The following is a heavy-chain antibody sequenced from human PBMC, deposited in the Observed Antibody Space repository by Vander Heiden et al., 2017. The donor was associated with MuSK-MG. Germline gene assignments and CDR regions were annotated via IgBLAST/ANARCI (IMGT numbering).Heavy chain of an antibody. Sequence: QITLKESGPTLVKPTQTLTLTCTFSGFSLRTSGVDVGWIRQPSGKALEWLSLIYWDDDKNYSPALKSRLTITKDTSKNQLVLTMTNMDPVDTARYYCAHSRNYYYDNGGFDYWGQGTLVTVSS. CDR3: AHSRNYYYDNGGFDY. J-gene: IGHJ4*02. CDR2: IYWDDDK. CDR1: GFSLRTSGVD. D-gene: IGHD3-22*01. V-gene: IGHV2-5*02.